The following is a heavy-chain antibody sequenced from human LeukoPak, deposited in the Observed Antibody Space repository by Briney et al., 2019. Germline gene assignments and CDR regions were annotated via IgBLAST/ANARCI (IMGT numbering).Heavy chain of an antibody. J-gene: IGHJ4*02. V-gene: IGHV3-20*04. Sequence: GGSLRLSCAASGFTFDDYGMSWVRQAPGKGLEWVSGINWNGGSTGYADSVKGRFTISRDNAKNSLYLQMNSLRAEDTAVYYCARTRSVVTIFGVPYYWGQGTLVTVSS. CDR1: GFTFDDYG. CDR3: ARTRSVVTIFGVPYY. D-gene: IGHD3-3*01. CDR2: INWNGGST.